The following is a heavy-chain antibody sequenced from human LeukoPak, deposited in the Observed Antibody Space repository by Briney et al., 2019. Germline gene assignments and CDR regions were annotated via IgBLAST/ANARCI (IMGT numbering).Heavy chain of an antibody. CDR2: ISGDGDTT. Sequence: PGGSLRLSCAVSGFTLSTFLMHWVRQAPGKGLEWVSLISGDGDTTYYADSVKGRFTISRDNSKNSLFLQMNSLKTEDTALYYCTKDAPASSSGFYYYYGMDVWDQGTTVTVSS. D-gene: IGHD6-6*01. CDR1: GFTLSTFL. J-gene: IGHJ6*02. V-gene: IGHV3-43*02. CDR3: TKDAPASSSGFYYYYGMDV.